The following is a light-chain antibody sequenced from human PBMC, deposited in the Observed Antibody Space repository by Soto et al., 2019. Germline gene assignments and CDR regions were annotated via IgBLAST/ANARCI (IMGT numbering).Light chain of an antibody. Sequence: QSVLTQPASVSGSPGQSITISCTGTSSYVGGYNYVSWYQQHPGKVPKLMIYDVSNRPSGVSNRFSGSKSGNTASLTISGLQAEDEADYYCSSYTSSSTYVFGIGTKSPS. CDR3: SSYTSSSTYV. CDR2: DVS. J-gene: IGLJ1*01. V-gene: IGLV2-14*03. CDR1: SSYVGGYNY.